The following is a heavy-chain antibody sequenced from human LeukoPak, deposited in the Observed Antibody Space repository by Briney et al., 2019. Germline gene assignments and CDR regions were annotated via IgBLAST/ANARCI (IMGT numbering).Heavy chain of an antibody. D-gene: IGHD2-15*01. CDR3: AREDCSGGSCYSLSLTPVFHVFDI. Sequence: AAVKVSCKASGYAFTSYGISWVRQPPGQGLEWMGWISAYNGNTNYAPKLQGRVTMTTDTSTSTAYMELRSLRSDDTAVYYCAREDCSGGSCYSLSLTPVFHVFDIWGQGPIVPDFS. V-gene: IGHV1-18*01. J-gene: IGHJ3*02. CDR2: ISAYNGNT. CDR1: GYAFTSYG.